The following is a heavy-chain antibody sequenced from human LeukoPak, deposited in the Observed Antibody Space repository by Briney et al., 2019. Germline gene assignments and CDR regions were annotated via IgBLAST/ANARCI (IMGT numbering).Heavy chain of an antibody. Sequence: GGSLRLSCAASGFTFSSYWMSWVRQAPGEGLEWVANIKQDGSEKYYVDSVKGRFTISRDNAKNSLYLQMNSLRAEDTAVYYCARDGRYGDYDYYGMDVWGQGTMVTVSS. V-gene: IGHV3-7*01. CDR1: GFTFSSYW. CDR3: ARDGRYGDYDYYGMDV. J-gene: IGHJ6*02. CDR2: IKQDGSEK. D-gene: IGHD4-17*01.